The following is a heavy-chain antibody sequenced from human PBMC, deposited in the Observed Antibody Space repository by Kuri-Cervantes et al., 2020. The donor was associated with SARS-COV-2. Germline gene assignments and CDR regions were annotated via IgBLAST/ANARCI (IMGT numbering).Heavy chain of an antibody. D-gene: IGHD5-18*01. CDR1: GFTSSSYS. CDR2: ISSSSSYI. J-gene: IGHJ4*02. V-gene: IGHV3-21*01. Sequence: ETLSLTCAASGFTSSSYSMNWVPQAQGKGLEWVSSISSSSSYIYYADSVKGRFTISRDNAKNSLYLQMNSLRAEDTAVYYWAREDSYGYGDYWGQGTLVTVSS. CDR3: AREDSYGYGDY.